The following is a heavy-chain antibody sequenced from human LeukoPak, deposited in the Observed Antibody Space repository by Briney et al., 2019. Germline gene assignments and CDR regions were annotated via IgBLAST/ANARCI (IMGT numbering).Heavy chain of an antibody. CDR3: AREEMARGSDWFDP. D-gene: IGHD5-24*01. J-gene: IGHJ5*02. Sequence: GGSLRLSCAASGFTFSSYGMHWVRQAPGKGLEWVANINQDGSDKYYVDSVKGRFTISRDNAKNSLYLQMISLRAEDTALYYCAREEMARGSDWFDPWGQGTLVTVSS. CDR2: INQDGSDK. V-gene: IGHV3-7*04. CDR1: GFTFSSYG.